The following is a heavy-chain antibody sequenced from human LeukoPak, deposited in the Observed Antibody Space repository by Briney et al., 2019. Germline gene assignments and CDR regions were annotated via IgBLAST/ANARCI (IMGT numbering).Heavy chain of an antibody. V-gene: IGHV3-23*01. CDR1: GFTFSSYA. D-gene: IGHD3-3*01. Sequence: GGSLRLSCAASGFTFSSYAMSWVRQAPGKGLEWVSAISGSGGSTYYADSVKGRFTISRDNSKNTLYLQMNSLRAEDTAVYYCALSRGIFGVAYFDYWGQGTLVTVSS. J-gene: IGHJ4*02. CDR3: ALSRGIFGVAYFDY. CDR2: ISGSGGST.